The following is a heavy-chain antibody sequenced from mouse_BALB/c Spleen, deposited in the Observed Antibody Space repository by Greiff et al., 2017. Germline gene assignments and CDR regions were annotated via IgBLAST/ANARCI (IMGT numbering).Heavy chain of an antibody. J-gene: IGHJ4*01. CDR1: GYTFTDYN. CDR3: ARRDYYGSSYDAMDY. Sequence: EVQRVESGPELVKPGASVKIPCKASGYTFTDYNMDWVKQSHGKSLEWIGDINPNNGGTIYNQKFKGKATLTVDKSSSTAYMELRSLTSEDTAVYYCARRDYYGSSYDAMDYWGQGTSVTVSS. V-gene: IGHV1-18*01. D-gene: IGHD1-1*01. CDR2: INPNNGGT.